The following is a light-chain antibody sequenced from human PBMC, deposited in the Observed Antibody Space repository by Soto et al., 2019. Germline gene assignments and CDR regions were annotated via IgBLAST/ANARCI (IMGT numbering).Light chain of an antibody. CDR1: QSVSSNY. CDR3: QQDGSSPST. V-gene: IGKV3-20*01. CDR2: GAS. Sequence: EIVLTQSPATLSVSPRERATLSCRARQSVSSNYLAWYQQRPGQAPRRLIYGASSRATGIPDRFSGGGSGTDFTLTISRLEPEDFAVYYCQQDGSSPSTFGPGTKVDIK. J-gene: IGKJ3*01.